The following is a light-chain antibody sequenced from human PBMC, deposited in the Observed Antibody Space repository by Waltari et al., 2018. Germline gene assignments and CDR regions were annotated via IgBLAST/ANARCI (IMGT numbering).Light chain of an antibody. CDR2: KAS. V-gene: IGKV1-5*03. CDR3: QQYNSYSRS. J-gene: IGKJ2*01. CDR1: LGISGW. Sequence: DIQMTQSPSTLSASVGDRVTITCRASLGISGWLAWDQQKPGKAPKLLISKASSLESGVPSRFSGSGSGTEFTLTISSLQPDDFATYYCQQYNSYSRSFGQGTKLEIK.